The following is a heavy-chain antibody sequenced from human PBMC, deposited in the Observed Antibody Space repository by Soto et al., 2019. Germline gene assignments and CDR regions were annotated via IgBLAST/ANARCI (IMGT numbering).Heavy chain of an antibody. D-gene: IGHD3-10*01. V-gene: IGHV1-2*04. CDR3: ARESRVNGEGYMDV. Sequence: ASVKVSCKASGYTFTGYYMHWVRQAPGQGLEWMGWINPNSGGTNYAQKFQGWVTMTRDTSISTAYMELSRLRSDDTAVYYCARESRVNGEGYMDVWGKGTTVTVSS. CDR1: GYTFTGYY. CDR2: INPNSGGT. J-gene: IGHJ6*03.